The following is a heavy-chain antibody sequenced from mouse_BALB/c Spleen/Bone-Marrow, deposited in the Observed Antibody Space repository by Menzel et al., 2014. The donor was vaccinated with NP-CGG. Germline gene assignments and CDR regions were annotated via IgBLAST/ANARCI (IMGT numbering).Heavy chain of an antibody. D-gene: IGHD2-10*02. CDR3: AREEYGNYYAMDY. CDR2: IWGDGTT. V-gene: IGHV2-6-7*01. CDR1: GFSLTGFG. J-gene: IGHJ4*01. Sequence: VKLQESGPGLVAPSQSLSITCTVSGFSLTGFGINWIRQPPGKGLEWLGMIWGDGTTDYNSALESRLSIKKDNSKSQVFLKMNSLQAGDTARYYCAREEYGNYYAMDYWGQGTSVTVSS.